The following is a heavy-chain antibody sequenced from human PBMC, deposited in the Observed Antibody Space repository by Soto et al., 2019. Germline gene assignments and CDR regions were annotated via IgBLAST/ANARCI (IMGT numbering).Heavy chain of an antibody. J-gene: IGHJ2*01. CDR3: ALSSKAEDGIGPCRTVSAFLLKGSSDL. D-gene: IGHD1-1*01. CDR2: ISYDGSNK. V-gene: IGHV3-30*03. Sequence: KGLEWVAVISYDGSNKYYADSVKGRFTISRDNSKNTLYLQMNSLRAEDTAVYYCALSSKAEDGIGPCRTVSAFLLKGSSDL.